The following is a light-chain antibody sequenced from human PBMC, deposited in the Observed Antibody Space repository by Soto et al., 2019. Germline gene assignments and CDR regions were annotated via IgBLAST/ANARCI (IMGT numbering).Light chain of an antibody. CDR3: AAWDGSLTGWV. CDR1: NIGSKS. Sequence: SYELTQPPSVSVAPGQTARITCGGNNIGSKSVHWYQQKPGQAPVLVVYDDSDRPSGIPERFSGSNSGTSASLAISGLRSEDEADYYCAAWDGSLTGWVFGGGTQLTVL. V-gene: IGLV3-21*02. CDR2: DDS. J-gene: IGLJ3*02.